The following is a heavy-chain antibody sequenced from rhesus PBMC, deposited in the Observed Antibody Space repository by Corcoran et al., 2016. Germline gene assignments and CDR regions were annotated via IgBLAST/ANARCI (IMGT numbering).Heavy chain of an antibody. CDR1: GDSIIRGYS. D-gene: IGHD1-26*01. V-gene: IGHV4-127*01. CDR3: ASGLNYGAPNFGLDS. J-gene: IGHJ6*01. CDR2: IGG. Sequence: QVQLKESGPGLVKPSEHLSLTCTVSGDSIIRGYSWSWIRQPPGKGLEWIGYIGGYYNPSLKSRVTISKDTSKNQFSLNLTSVTAADTAVYYCASGLNYGAPNFGLDSWGQGVVVTVSS.